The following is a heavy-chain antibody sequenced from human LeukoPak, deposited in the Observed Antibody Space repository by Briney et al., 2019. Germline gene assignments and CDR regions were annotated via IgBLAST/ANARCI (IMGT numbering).Heavy chain of an antibody. Sequence: PSETLSLTCAVYGGSFSGYFWSWIRQPPGKGLEWIGEINHSGSTNYNPSLKSRVTISVDTSKNQFSLKLSSVTAADTAVYYCARGRYCSSTSCYRSSDYYYGMDVWGQGTTVTVSS. V-gene: IGHV4-34*01. CDR3: ARGRYCSSTSCYRSSDYYYGMDV. J-gene: IGHJ6*02. CDR2: INHSGST. CDR1: GGSFSGYF. D-gene: IGHD2-2*02.